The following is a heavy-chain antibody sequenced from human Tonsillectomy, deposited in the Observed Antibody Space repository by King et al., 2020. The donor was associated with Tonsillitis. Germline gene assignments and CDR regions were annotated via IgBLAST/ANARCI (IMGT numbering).Heavy chain of an antibody. CDR3: ARAKPVETAMGALDY. V-gene: IGHV3-72*01. Sequence: VQLVESGGGLVQPGGSLRLSCAASGFTFSDHYMDWVRQAPGKGLEWVGRIRKKVNSYTTEYAASVKGRFTISRDDSKNSLYLQMNSLKTEDTAVYYCARAKPVETAMGALDYWGQGTLVTVSS. D-gene: IGHD5-18*01. CDR2: IRKKVNSYTT. CDR1: GFTFSDHY. J-gene: IGHJ4*02.